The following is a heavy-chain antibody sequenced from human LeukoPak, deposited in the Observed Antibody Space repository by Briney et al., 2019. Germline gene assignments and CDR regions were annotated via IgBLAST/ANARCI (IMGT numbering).Heavy chain of an antibody. V-gene: IGHV3-15*01. CDR3: ATHSCRD. D-gene: IGHD2-15*01. CDR1: GFTFSDAW. CDR2: IKRKIDGETT. Sequence: GGSLRLSCAASGFTFSDAWMTWVRQAPGKGLEWVGRIKRKIDGETTIYAAPVKGSFSISRDDSKNTLYLQMNSLNTEDTAVYYYATHSCRDWGQGTLVTVSS. J-gene: IGHJ4*02.